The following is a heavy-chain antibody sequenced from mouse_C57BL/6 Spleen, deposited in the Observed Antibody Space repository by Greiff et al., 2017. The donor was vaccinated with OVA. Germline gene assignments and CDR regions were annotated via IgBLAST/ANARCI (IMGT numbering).Heavy chain of an antibody. CDR2: IDPSDSYT. Sequence: QVQLQQPGAELVRPGTSVKLSCKASGYTFTSYWMHWVKQRPGQGLEWIGVIDPSDSYTNYNQKFKGKATLTVDTSSSTAYMQLSSLTSEDSAVYYCARDGYSLYAMDYWGQGTSVTVSS. J-gene: IGHJ4*01. V-gene: IGHV1-59*01. CDR3: ARDGYSLYAMDY. D-gene: IGHD2-3*01. CDR1: GYTFTSYW.